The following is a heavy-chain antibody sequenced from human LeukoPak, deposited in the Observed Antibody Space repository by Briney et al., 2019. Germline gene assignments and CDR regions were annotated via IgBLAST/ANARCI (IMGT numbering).Heavy chain of an antibody. CDR3: ARGLRYYYYYMDV. V-gene: IGHV4-4*09. Sequence: PSETLSLTCTVSGGSMTNYYWNWIRQPPGKGLEWIGNISASGTTNYNPSLMSRVTISVDTSKNQFSLKLSSVTAADTAVYYCARGLRYYYYYMDVWGKGTTVTVSS. CDR1: GGSMTNYY. J-gene: IGHJ6*03. CDR2: ISASGTT.